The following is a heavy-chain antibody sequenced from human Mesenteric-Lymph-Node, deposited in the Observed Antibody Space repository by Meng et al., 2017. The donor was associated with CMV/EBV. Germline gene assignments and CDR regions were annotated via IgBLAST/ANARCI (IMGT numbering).Heavy chain of an antibody. CDR3: ARGRFDP. V-gene: IGHV4-34*01. CDR1: GGSFSGYY. J-gene: IGHJ5*02. Sequence: ENLSLTCAVYGGSFSGYYWSWIRQPPGKGLEWIGEINHSGSTNYNPSLKSRVTISVDTSKNQFSLKLSSVTAADTAVYYCARGRFDPWGQGTLVTVSS. CDR2: INHSGST.